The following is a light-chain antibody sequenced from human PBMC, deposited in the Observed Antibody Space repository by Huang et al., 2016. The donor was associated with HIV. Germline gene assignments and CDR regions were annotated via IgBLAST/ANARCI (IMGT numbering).Light chain of an antibody. CDR3: MQALQTPRT. J-gene: IGKJ5*01. Sequence: LVITQSPLSLPVTPGEPASISCRSSQSLLHSHGYHYLDWYRQKPGQAPQLLSSLSSIRASGVPDRFSGSGSVTDFTLKISRVEAEDVGIYFCMQALQTPRTFGQGTRLEIK. CDR1: QSLLHSHGYHY. V-gene: IGKV2-28*01. CDR2: LSS.